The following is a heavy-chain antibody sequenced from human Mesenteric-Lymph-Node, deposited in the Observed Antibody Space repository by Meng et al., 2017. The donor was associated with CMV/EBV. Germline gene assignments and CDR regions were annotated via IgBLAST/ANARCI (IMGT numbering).Heavy chain of an antibody. CDR3: ARVESARRYFDF. CDR1: GGPISNYY. D-gene: IGHD1-1*01. V-gene: IGHV4-59*01. CDR2: FSYSYSGNT. J-gene: IGHJ4*02. Sequence: SETLSLTCTVSGGPISNYYWNWIRQPPGQGLEWIGFFSYSYSGNTNYNPSLKSRVTVSVDKSKNQFSLKLSSVTAADTAVYYCARVESARRYFDFWGQGMLVTVSS.